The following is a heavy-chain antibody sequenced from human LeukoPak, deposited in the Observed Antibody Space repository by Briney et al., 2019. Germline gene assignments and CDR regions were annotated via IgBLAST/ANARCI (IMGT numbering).Heavy chain of an antibody. Sequence: GGSLRLSCAASGFTFSSYSMNWVRQAPGKGLEWVSSISSSSSYIYYADSVKGRFTISRDNAKNTLYLQMNSLRAEDTALYYCARDASSGMTYYYDSSSYWGQGTLVTVSS. D-gene: IGHD3-22*01. CDR3: ARDASSGMTYYYDSSSY. CDR2: ISSSSSYI. J-gene: IGHJ4*02. V-gene: IGHV3-21*01. CDR1: GFTFSSYS.